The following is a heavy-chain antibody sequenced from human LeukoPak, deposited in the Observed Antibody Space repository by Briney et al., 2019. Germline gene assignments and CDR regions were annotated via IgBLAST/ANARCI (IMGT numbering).Heavy chain of an antibody. CDR1: GFTFVDFG. CDR2: INWDGSIT. Sequence: GGSLRLSCETSGFTFVDFGLSWVRQAPGKGLEWISGINWDGSITDYADSVKGRFTISRDNAKNSLYLQMNSLRAEDTAVYYCARAGRYLGAFDIWGQGTMVTVSS. D-gene: IGHD2/OR15-2a*01. V-gene: IGHV3-20*04. CDR3: ARAGRYLGAFDI. J-gene: IGHJ3*02.